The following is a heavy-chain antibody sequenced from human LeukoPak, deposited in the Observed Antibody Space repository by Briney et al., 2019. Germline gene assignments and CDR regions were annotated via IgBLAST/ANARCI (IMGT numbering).Heavy chain of an antibody. CDR3: NTDGPVLLWFWEFLDWFDP. D-gene: IGHD3-10*01. CDR1: GFTFSNAW. Sequence: GGSLRLSCAASGFTFSNAWMSWVRQAPGKGLEWVGRIKSKTDGGTTDYAAPVKGRFTISRDESKNTLYLQMNSLKTEDTAVYYCNTDGPVLLWFWEFLDWFDPWGQGTLVTVSS. CDR2: IKSKTDGGTT. J-gene: IGHJ5*02. V-gene: IGHV3-15*01.